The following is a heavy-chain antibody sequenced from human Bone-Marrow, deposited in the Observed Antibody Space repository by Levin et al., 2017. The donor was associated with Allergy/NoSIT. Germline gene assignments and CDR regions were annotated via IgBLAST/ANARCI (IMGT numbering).Heavy chain of an antibody. Sequence: PSQTLSLTCTVSGGSISSYYWSWIRQPPGKGLEWIGYIYYSGSTNYNPSLKSRVTISVDTSKNQFSLKLSSVTAADTAVYYCARGGTAAHYLKWGQGTLVTVSS. J-gene: IGHJ4*02. CDR2: IYYSGST. D-gene: IGHD6-13*01. V-gene: IGHV4-59*01. CDR1: GGSISSYY. CDR3: ARGGTAAHYLK.